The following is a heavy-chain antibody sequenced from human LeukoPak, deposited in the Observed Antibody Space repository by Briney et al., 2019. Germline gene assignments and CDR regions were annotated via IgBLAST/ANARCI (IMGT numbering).Heavy chain of an antibody. D-gene: IGHD2-2*01. Sequence: GGSLRLSCAASGFTFSSYSMNWVRQAPGKGLEWVSSISSSSSYIYYADSVKGRFTISRDNAKNSLYLQMNSLRAEDTAVYYCAILGGDCSSTSCWGSWFDPWGQGTLATVSS. CDR2: ISSSSSYI. J-gene: IGHJ5*02. CDR1: GFTFSSYS. V-gene: IGHV3-21*01. CDR3: AILGGDCSSTSCWGSWFDP.